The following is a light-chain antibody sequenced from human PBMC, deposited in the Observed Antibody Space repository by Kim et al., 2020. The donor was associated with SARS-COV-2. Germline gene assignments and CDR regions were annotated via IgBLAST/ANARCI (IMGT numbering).Light chain of an antibody. CDR2: GAS. CDR1: QSVSSSY. V-gene: IGKV3D-7*01. Sequence: PGERVTLSCRATQSVSSSYLTWYQQKPGQAPRLLIDGASTRATSIPARFSGSGSGTDFTLTISSLQPEDFAVYYCQQDYNFPFGPGTKVDIK. CDR3: QQDYNFP. J-gene: IGKJ3*01.